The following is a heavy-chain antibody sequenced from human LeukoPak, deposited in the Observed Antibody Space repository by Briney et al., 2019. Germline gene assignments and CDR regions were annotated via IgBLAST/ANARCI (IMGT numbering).Heavy chain of an antibody. CDR2: IKSKTDGGTT. D-gene: IGHD3-3*01. CDR3: VTGFLEWLSSYYFDY. Sequence: GGSLRLSCAASGFTFSNAWMSWVRQAPGKGLEWVGRIKSKTDGGTTDYVAPVKGRFTISRDDSKNTLYLQMNSLRAEDTAVYYCVTGFLEWLSSYYFDYWGQGTLVTVSS. V-gene: IGHV3-15*01. CDR1: GFTFSNAW. J-gene: IGHJ4*02.